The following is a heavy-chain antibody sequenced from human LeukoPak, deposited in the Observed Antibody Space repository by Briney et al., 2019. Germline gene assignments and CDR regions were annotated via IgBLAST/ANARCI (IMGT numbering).Heavy chain of an antibody. V-gene: IGHV1-69*05. D-gene: IGHD4-17*01. CDR1: GGTFTNSA. CDR3: ARDVHGDYGSGWFDP. Sequence: ASVKVSCKTSGGTFTNSAISWVRQAPGQGLEWLGGIMPLFGTAGYAQKFQGTVTITKDESTRTLYLEPTSLTADDTAVYYCARDVHGDYGSGWFDPWGQGTLVSVSS. J-gene: IGHJ5*02. CDR2: IMPLFGTA.